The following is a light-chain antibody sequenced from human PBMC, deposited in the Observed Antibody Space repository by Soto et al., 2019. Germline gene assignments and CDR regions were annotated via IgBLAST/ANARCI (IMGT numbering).Light chain of an antibody. CDR1: QSISIG. CDR3: QQLNSYPIT. Sequence: EIVIRRSPATLSLSPGETATRSGRASQSISIGLAWYRQKTGQAPRPVIYGASTRATGTPARFSGSGYGTDFNLTISSLQTEDFATYFCQQLNSYPITFGQGTRLEIK. V-gene: IGKV3D-15*01. CDR2: GAS. J-gene: IGKJ5*01.